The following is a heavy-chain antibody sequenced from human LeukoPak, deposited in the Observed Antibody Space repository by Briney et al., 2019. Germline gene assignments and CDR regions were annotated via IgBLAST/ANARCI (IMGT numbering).Heavy chain of an antibody. CDR1: GFTFSTYG. CDR2: ISSSSSYI. J-gene: IGHJ4*02. V-gene: IGHV3-21*01. D-gene: IGHD2-21*02. Sequence: PGGSLRLSCAASGFTFSTYGMNWVRQAPGKGLEWVSSISSSSSYIYYADSVKGRFTISRDNAKNSLYLQMNSLRAEDTAVYYCGRQPFGVVTANDYWGQGTLVTVSS. CDR3: GRQPFGVVTANDY.